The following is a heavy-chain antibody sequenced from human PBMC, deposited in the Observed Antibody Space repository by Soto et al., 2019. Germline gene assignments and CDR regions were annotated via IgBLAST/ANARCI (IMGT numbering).Heavy chain of an antibody. Sequence: SGTLALTCTVSGGAINSSDFYWGWLRQTPGKGLEFIGSMYYSGTTYYNPSLKSRVTISVDTSKNQFTLKLISVTAADTAVYYCAVVGSHVNLFDPWGEGALDTVSS. CDR3: AVVGSHVNLFDP. CDR2: MYYSGTT. CDR1: GGAINSSDFY. J-gene: IGHJ5*02. V-gene: IGHV4-39*01. D-gene: IGHD2-2*01.